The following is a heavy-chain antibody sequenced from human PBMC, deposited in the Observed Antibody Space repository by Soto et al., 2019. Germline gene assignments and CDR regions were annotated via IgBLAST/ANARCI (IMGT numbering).Heavy chain of an antibody. Sequence: GASVKVSCKASGYTFTGYYVHWVRQAPGQGLEWMGWINPNSGGTNYAQKFQGRVTMTRDTSISTAYMELSRLRSDDTAVYYCARMIASGYCSSTSCRKTKTNWFDPWGQGTLVTV. D-gene: IGHD2-2*01. CDR1: GYTFTGYY. V-gene: IGHV1-2*02. CDR2: INPNSGGT. J-gene: IGHJ5*02. CDR3: ARMIASGYCSSTSCRKTKTNWFDP.